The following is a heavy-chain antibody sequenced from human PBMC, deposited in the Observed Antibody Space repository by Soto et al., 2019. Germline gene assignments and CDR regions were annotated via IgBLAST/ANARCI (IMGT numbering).Heavy chain of an antibody. J-gene: IGHJ4*02. D-gene: IGHD2-15*01. CDR3: ARDICSGGSCYPFDY. V-gene: IGHV3-48*01. Sequence: GGSLRLSCAASGFTFSSYSMNWVRQAPGKGLEWVSYISSSSSTIYYADSVKGRFTISRDNAKNSLYLQMNSLRAEDTAVYYCARDICSGGSCYPFDYWGQGTLVTVSS. CDR2: ISSSSSTI. CDR1: GFTFSSYS.